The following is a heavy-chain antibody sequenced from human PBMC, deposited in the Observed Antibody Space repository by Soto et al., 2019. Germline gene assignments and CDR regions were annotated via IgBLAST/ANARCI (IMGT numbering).Heavy chain of an antibody. CDR2: ISSSSSYI. V-gene: IGHV3-21*01. D-gene: IGHD3-22*01. CDR1: GFTFSSYS. CDR3: ARGLSHYYDSSGYYSYYGMDV. Sequence: PGGSLRLSCAASGFTFSSYSMNWVRQAPGKGLEWVSSISSSSSYIYYADSVKGRFTISRDNAKNSLYLQMNSLRAEDTAVYYCARGLSHYYDSSGYYSYYGMDVWGQGTTVTVSS. J-gene: IGHJ6*02.